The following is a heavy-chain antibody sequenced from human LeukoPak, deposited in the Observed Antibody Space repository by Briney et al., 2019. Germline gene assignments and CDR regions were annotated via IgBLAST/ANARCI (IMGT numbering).Heavy chain of an antibody. J-gene: IGHJ4*02. CDR2: IYSGGST. CDR3: ARAMVRGVIDY. Sequence: GGSLRLSCAASGFTVSSNYMSWVRQAPGKGLEWVSVIYSGGSTYYADSVKGRCSISRDNSKNTLYLQMNSLRAEDTAVYYWARAMVRGVIDYWGQGTLVTVSS. V-gene: IGHV3-53*01. D-gene: IGHD3-10*01. CDR1: GFTVSSNY.